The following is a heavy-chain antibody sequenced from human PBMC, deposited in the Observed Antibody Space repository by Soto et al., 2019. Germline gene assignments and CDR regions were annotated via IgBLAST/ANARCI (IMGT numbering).Heavy chain of an antibody. D-gene: IGHD3-10*02. CDR3: ASVRGGYYYAMDV. CDR1: W. Sequence: WWSWVRQPPGKGLEWIEEIYHSGSTNYNPSLKSRVTISVDKSKNQFSLKLSSVTAADTAVYYCASVRGGYYYAMDVWGQGTTVTVSS. CDR2: IYHSGST. V-gene: IGHV4-4*02. J-gene: IGHJ6*02.